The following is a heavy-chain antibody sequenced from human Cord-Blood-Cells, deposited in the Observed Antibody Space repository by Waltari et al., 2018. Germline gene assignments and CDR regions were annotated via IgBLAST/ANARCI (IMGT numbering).Heavy chain of an antibody. Sequence: QLQLQESGPGLVKPAETLSLTCTVSVGSISSSSYYWGWIRQPPGKGLEWLGSIYYCVMTCCTPSLKLRVTISVDTSKIRSSLERSSVNAAYTAVFYCGRHDYSGYVHDAFDIWRQGTMVTVSS. CDR2: IYYCVMT. D-gene: IGHD5-12*01. CDR1: VGSISSSSYY. CDR3: GRHDYSGYVHDAFDI. V-gene: IGHV4-39*01. J-gene: IGHJ3*02.